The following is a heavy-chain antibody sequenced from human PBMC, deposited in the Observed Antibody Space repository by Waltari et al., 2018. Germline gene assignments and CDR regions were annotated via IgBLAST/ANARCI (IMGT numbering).Heavy chain of an antibody. Sequence: EVQLVESGGGLVQPGGSLRLSCAASGFTFSSYAMSWVRQAPGKGLGWFSAIMGSGGRTYYADSVKGRFTISRDNSKNTLYLQMNSLRAEDTAVYYCAKDRRGLYYFDYWGQGTLVTVSS. J-gene: IGHJ4*02. D-gene: IGHD3-10*01. CDR1: GFTFSSYA. V-gene: IGHV3-23*04. CDR3: AKDRRGLYYFDY. CDR2: IMGSGGRT.